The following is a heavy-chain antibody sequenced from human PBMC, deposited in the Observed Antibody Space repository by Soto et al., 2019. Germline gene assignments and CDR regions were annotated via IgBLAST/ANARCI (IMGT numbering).Heavy chain of an antibody. J-gene: IGHJ5*02. CDR2: IGTAGDT. V-gene: IGHV3-13*01. CDR1: GFTFSSYD. Sequence: GGSLRLSCAASGFTFSSYDMHWVRQATGKGLEWVSAIGTAGDTYYPGSVKGRFTISRENAKNSLYLQMNSLRAGDTAVYYCAREIGYCSGGSCYDWFDPWGQGTLVTVSS. CDR3: AREIGYCSGGSCYDWFDP. D-gene: IGHD2-15*01.